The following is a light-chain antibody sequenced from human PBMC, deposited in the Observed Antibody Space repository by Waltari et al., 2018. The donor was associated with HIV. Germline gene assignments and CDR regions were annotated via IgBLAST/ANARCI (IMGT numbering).Light chain of an antibody. Sequence: QSALTQPPSASGSPGQSVPISCPGTSHDVGGDNKVSWSPQHPSTAPKVKFYEVSKRPSGVPDRFSGSKSGNTASLTVSGLQAEDEADYYCSSYAGSNNLVFGGGTKLTVL. CDR3: SSYAGSNNLV. V-gene: IGLV2-8*01. CDR2: EVS. J-gene: IGLJ2*01. CDR1: SHDVGGDNK.